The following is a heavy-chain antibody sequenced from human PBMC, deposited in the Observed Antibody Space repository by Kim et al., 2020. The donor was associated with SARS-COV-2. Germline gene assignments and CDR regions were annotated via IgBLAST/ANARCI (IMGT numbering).Heavy chain of an antibody. V-gene: IGHV3-21*04. D-gene: IGHD2-21*02. Sequence: GGSLRLSCAASGFMFSNYAMNWVRQAPGKGLEWVSSISSGSSSIYYADSVKGRFTISRDNAKNSLYLQMNSLRAEDTAVYYCARDGGGGDYRFDSWGQGTLVTVSS. CDR1: GFMFSNYA. CDR3: ARDGGGGDYRFDS. J-gene: IGHJ4*02. CDR2: ISSGSSSI.